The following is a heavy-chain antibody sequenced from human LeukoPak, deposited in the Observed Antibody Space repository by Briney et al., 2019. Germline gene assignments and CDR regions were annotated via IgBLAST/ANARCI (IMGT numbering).Heavy chain of an antibody. D-gene: IGHD6-13*01. J-gene: IGHJ4*02. CDR2: ISSSSSYT. CDR1: GIPFSDYY. Sequence: GGSLRLSCVVSGIPFSDYYMNWIRQAPGKGLEWISYISSSSSYTDYADSVKGRFTISRDNAKNSLYLQMNSLRAEDTAVYYCARDYSSSWYGFPFDYWGQGTLVTVSS. V-gene: IGHV3-11*06. CDR3: ARDYSSSWYGFPFDY.